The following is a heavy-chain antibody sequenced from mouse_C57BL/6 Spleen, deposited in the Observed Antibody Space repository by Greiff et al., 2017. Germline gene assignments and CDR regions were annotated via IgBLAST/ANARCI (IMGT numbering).Heavy chain of an antibody. Sequence: EVQLQQSGPELVKPGASVKISCKASGYTFTDYYMNWVKQSHGKSLEWIGDINPNNGGTSYNQKFKGKATLTVDKSSSTAYMELRSLTSEDSAVYYCAREGENHGEDYWGQGTTLTVSS. J-gene: IGHJ2*01. D-gene: IGHD1-1*01. CDR2: INPNNGGT. CDR3: AREGENHGEDY. V-gene: IGHV1-26*01. CDR1: GYTFTDYY.